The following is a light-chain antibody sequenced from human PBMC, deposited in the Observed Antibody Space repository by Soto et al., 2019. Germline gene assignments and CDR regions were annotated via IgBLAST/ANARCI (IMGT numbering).Light chain of an antibody. J-gene: IGLJ1*01. CDR1: SSDVGGYNY. V-gene: IGLV2-14*01. CDR2: EVR. CDR3: ISYTSSSTLCV. Sequence: QSALAQPASVSGSPGQSITISCTVTSSDVGGYNYVSWYQQHPGKAPKLIIYEVRNRPSGVSNRFSGSKSGNRASLTISGLQAEDEADYYCISYTSSSTLCVFGTGTKVTVL.